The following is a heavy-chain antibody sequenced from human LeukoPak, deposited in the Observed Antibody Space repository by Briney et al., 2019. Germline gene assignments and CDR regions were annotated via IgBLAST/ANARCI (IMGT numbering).Heavy chain of an antibody. Sequence: GGSLRLSCAVSGFTVSNNYMSWVRQAPGKGLQWVSIIYSDYSTYYADSVKGRFTISRDNSQNTLYLQMNSLRAEDTAVYYCARDSGEILTGYFGYWGQGTLVTVSS. CDR1: GFTVSNNY. D-gene: IGHD3-9*01. J-gene: IGHJ4*02. CDR2: IYSDYST. V-gene: IGHV3-53*01. CDR3: ARDSGEILTGYFGY.